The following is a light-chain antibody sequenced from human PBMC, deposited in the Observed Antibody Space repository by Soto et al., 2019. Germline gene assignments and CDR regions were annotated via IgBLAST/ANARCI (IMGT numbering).Light chain of an antibody. J-gene: IGKJ1*01. CDR2: VAS. CDR3: QQSYSSPRT. V-gene: IGKV1-39*01. Sequence: DIQMTQSPSSLSASVGDRVTITCRASQNIGNSLNWYQQKPGKAPNLLIYVASSLQSGVPSRFSGGGSGTDFTLTISSLQPEDFATYYCQQSYSSPRTFGQGTKVEIK. CDR1: QNIGNS.